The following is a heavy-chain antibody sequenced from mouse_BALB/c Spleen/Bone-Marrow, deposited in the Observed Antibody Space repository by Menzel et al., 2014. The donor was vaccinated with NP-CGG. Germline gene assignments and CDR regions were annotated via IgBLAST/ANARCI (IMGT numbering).Heavy chain of an antibody. CDR2: ISSGGSYT. V-gene: IGHV5-9-3*01. Sequence: DVQLQESGGGLVKPGGSLKLSCAASGFTFSSYAMSWVRQTPEKRLEWVATISSGGSYTYYPDSVKGRFTISRDNAKNTLYLQMSSLRSEDTAMYYCARVITWYFDVWGAGTTVTVSS. CDR1: GFTFSSYA. CDR3: ARVITWYFDV. D-gene: IGHD2-4*01. J-gene: IGHJ1*01.